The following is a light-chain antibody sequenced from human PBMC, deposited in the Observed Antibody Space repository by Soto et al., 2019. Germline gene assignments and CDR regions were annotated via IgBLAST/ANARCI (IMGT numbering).Light chain of an antibody. V-gene: IGKV3-15*01. J-gene: IGKJ2*01. Sequence: VMTQSPATLSVSPGEGATVSCRASQSVNSHLAWYQQKPGQAPRLLIYGASTRATGIPARFSGSGSGTDFTLTISSLQSEDSAVYYCQQYNYWPPYTFGQGTKLEIK. CDR2: GAS. CDR3: QQYNYWPPYT. CDR1: QSVNSH.